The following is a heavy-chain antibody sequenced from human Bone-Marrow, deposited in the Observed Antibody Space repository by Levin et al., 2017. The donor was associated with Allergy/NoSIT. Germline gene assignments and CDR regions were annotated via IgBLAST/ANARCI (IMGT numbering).Heavy chain of an antibody. CDR1: GDSISSRSYY. Sequence: KASETLSLTCTVSGDSISSRSYYWGWIRQPPGTGLEWIGTIYSNGSTYFNPSLKSRVTLSVDTSKNQFSLRLTSVTATDTAVYYCARWWDLIRRFDSWGQGRLVVVSS. D-gene: IGHD1-26*01. CDR3: ARWWDLIRRFDS. V-gene: IGHV4-39*01. CDR2: IYSNGST. J-gene: IGHJ5*01.